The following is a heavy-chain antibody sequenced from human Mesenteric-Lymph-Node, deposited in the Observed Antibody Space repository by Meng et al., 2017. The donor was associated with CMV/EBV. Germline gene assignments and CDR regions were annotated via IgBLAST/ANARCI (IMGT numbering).Heavy chain of an antibody. D-gene: IGHD2-15*01. CDR3: ARDTRYSVWVAPPGWFDP. Sequence: GGSLRLSCEGSEYTFKNHWMSWVRQAPGKGLEWVAHIKQDGSAQYYVDSLKGRFTIFRDNAKNSLYLQMNSLRAEDTAVYYCARDTRYSVWVAPPGWFDPWGQGTLVIVSS. CDR2: IKQDGSAQ. CDR1: EYTFKNHW. J-gene: IGHJ5*02. V-gene: IGHV3-7*01.